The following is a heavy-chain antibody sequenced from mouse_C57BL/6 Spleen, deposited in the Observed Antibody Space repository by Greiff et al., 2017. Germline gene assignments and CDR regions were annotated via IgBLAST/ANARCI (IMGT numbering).Heavy chain of an antibody. CDR3: AREVLTGTGRVDY. CDR1: GYPFTSYW. J-gene: IGHJ2*01. V-gene: IGHV1-7*01. D-gene: IGHD4-1*01. Sequence: VQLQQSGAELAKPGASVKLSCKASGYPFTSYWMHWVKQRPGQGLEWIGYINPSSGYTKYNQKFKDKATLTADKSSSTAYMQLSSLTYEDSAGYYCAREVLTGTGRVDYWGQGTTLTVSS. CDR2: INPSSGYT.